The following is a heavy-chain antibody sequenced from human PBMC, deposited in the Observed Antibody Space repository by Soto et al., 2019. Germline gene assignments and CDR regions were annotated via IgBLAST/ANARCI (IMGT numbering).Heavy chain of an antibody. CDR2: INAGNGNT. V-gene: IGHV1-3*01. CDR3: ATGVYGDYGYDYFDY. Sequence: QVQLVQSGAEVKKPGASVTVSCKASGYTFTSYAMHWVRQAPGQRLEWMGWINAGNGNTKYAQKFQGRVTITRDTSASTAYMELSSLRSEDTAGYYCATGVYGDYGYDYFDYWGQGTLVTVSS. D-gene: IGHD4-17*01. CDR1: GYTFTSYA. J-gene: IGHJ4*02.